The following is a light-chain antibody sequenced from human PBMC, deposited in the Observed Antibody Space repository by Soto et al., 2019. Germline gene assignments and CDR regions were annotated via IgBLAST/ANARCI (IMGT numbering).Light chain of an antibody. V-gene: IGKV2-28*01. CDR2: LGS. CDR1: QSLLHSNGYNY. CDR3: MQAQQTPLT. J-gene: IGKJ4*01. Sequence: DIVMTQSPLSLPVTPGEPASISCRSSQSLLHSNGYNYLDWYLQKPGQSPQLLIYLGSNRSSGVPERFSGSGSGTDFTLKISRVEAEDVGLYYCMQAQQTPLTFGGGTKVEIK.